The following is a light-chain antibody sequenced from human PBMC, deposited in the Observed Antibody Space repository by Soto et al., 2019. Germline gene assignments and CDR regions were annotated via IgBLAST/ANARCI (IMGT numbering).Light chain of an antibody. CDR3: SSYAGSNNVYV. Sequence: QSALTQPPSASGSPGQSVTISCTGTSSDVGGYNYVSWYQRHPGKAPKLMIYEVSKRPSGVPDRFSGSKSGNTASLTVSGLQAEDEADYYCSSYAGSNNVYVFGTGTKLTVL. CDR2: EVS. CDR1: SSDVGGYNY. J-gene: IGLJ1*01. V-gene: IGLV2-8*01.